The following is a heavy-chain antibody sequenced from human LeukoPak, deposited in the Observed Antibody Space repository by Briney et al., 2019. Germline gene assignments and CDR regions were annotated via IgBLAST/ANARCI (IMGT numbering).Heavy chain of an antibody. Sequence: GGSLRLSCAASGFTFSSYSMNWVRQAPGKGLEWVSSISSSSSYIYYADSVKGRFTISRDNAKNSLYLQMNSLRAEDTAVYYCAKDQEGGYCSGGSCYPRNAFDYWGQGTLVTVSS. CDR3: AKDQEGGYCSGGSCYPRNAFDY. V-gene: IGHV3-21*01. D-gene: IGHD2-15*01. J-gene: IGHJ4*02. CDR1: GFTFSSYS. CDR2: ISSSSSYI.